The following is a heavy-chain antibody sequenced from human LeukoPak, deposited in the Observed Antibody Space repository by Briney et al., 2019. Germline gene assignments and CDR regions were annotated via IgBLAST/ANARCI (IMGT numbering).Heavy chain of an antibody. Sequence: GGSLRLSCAASGFTVSSNYMSWVRQAPGKGLEWVSVIYSGGSTYYADSVKGRFTISRDNSKNTLYLQMNSLRAEGTAAYYCAREDDYGGNFDYWGQGTLVTVSS. D-gene: IGHD4-23*01. CDR3: AREDDYGGNFDY. CDR1: GFTVSSNY. J-gene: IGHJ4*02. CDR2: IYSGGST. V-gene: IGHV3-66*02.